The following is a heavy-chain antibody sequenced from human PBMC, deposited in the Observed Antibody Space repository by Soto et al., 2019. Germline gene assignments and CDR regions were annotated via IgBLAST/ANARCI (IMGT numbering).Heavy chain of an antibody. CDR2: VNAGNGNT. D-gene: IGHD2-2*01. CDR3: ARGGSTGWLGGYYYHGMDV. Sequence: QVQLVQSGAEVKKPGASVTLSCTASGYTFTNYVIHWVRQAPGQRLEWVGWVNAGNGNTQYSQSFQGKVTITRDTSASTAYMGLRSLTSEDTAVYYCARGGSTGWLGGYYYHGMDVWGQGTTVTVSS. V-gene: IGHV1-3*01. CDR1: GYTFTNYV. J-gene: IGHJ6*02.